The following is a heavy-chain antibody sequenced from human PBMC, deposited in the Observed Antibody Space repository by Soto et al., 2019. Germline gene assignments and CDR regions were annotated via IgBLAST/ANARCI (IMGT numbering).Heavy chain of an antibody. J-gene: IGHJ6*02. Sequence: QVQLVESGGGVVQSGRSLRLSCAAAGFTFSSYGMHWVRQAPGKGLEWVAVMSFDGSKKDYADTVKGRFTISRDNSKNTLYLQMNSLRAADTAVYYCARAVHPWYMYGSTMDVWGQGTTVTVSS. CDR3: ARAVHPWYMYGSTMDV. V-gene: IGHV3-30*03. D-gene: IGHD3-10*01. CDR1: GFTFSSYG. CDR2: MSFDGSKK.